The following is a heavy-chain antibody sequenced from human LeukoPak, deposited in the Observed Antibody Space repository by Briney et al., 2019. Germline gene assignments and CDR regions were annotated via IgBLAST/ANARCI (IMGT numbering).Heavy chain of an antibody. CDR2: ISSNGGST. V-gene: IGHV3-64*01. CDR3: ARDLNGDYAGDY. CDR1: GFTFSSYA. Sequence: GGSLRLSCAASGFTFSSYAMHWVRQAPGKGLEYVSAISSNGGSTYYANSVEGRFTISRDDSKNTLYLQMGSLRAEDMAVYYCARDLNGDYAGDYWGQGTLVTVSS. D-gene: IGHD4-17*01. J-gene: IGHJ4*02.